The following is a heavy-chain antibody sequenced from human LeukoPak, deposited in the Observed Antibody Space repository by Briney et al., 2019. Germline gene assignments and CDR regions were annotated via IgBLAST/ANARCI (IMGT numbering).Heavy chain of an antibody. CDR2: IWYDGSNK. Sequence: AGGSLRLSCAASGFTFSSYGMHWVRQAPGKGLEWVAVIWYDGSNKYYADSVKGRFTISRDNSKNTLYLQMNSLRAEDTAVYYCARDLRDGYNSAFDYWGQGTLVTVSS. J-gene: IGHJ4*02. CDR3: ARDLRDGYNSAFDY. D-gene: IGHD5-24*01. V-gene: IGHV3-33*01. CDR1: GFTFSSYG.